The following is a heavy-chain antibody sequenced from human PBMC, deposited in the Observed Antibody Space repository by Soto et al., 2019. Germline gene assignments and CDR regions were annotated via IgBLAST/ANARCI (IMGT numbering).Heavy chain of an antibody. CDR1: GFTFSSYS. Sequence: GGSLRLSCAASGFTFSSYSMNWVRQAPGKGLEWVSSISSSSSYIYYADAVKGRFTISRDNAKNSLYLQMNSLRAEDTAVYYCGMAWSSSWSPFGYFDYWGQGTLVTVSS. V-gene: IGHV3-21*01. D-gene: IGHD6-13*01. CDR2: ISSSSSYI. J-gene: IGHJ4*02. CDR3: GMAWSSSWSPFGYFDY.